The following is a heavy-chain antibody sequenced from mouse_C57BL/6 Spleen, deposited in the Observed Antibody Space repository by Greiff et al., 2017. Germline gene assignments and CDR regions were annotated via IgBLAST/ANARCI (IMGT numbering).Heavy chain of an antibody. V-gene: IGHV1-7*01. D-gene: IGHD1-1*01. CDR3: VFYYYGSSWNFDY. J-gene: IGHJ2*01. CDR2: INPSSGYT. CDR1: GYTFTSYW. Sequence: VQLQQSGAELAKPGASVKLSCKASGYTFTSYWMHWVKQRPGQGLEWIGYINPSSGYTKSNQKFKDKATLTADKSSSTAYMQLSSLTYEDSAVYYCVFYYYGSSWNFDYWGQGTTLTVSS.